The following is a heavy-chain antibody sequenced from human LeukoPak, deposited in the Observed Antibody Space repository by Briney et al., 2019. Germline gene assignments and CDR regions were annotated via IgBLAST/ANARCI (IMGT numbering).Heavy chain of an antibody. D-gene: IGHD1-26*01. CDR1: GFTFSSYG. V-gene: IGHV3-33*01. Sequence: GGSLRLSCAASGFTFSSYGMHWVRQAPGKGLEWVAVIWYDGNNKYYADSVKGRFTISRDNSKNTLYLQMNSLRAEDTAVYYCARSDFSGSYYYLDYWGQGTLVTVSS. CDR3: ARSDFSGSYYYLDY. CDR2: IWYDGNNK. J-gene: IGHJ4*02.